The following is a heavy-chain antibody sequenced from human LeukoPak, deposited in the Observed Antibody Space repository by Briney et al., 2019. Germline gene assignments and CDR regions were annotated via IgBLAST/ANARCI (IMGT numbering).Heavy chain of an antibody. CDR1: GYTFTSYD. V-gene: IGHV1-8*01. D-gene: IGHD3-22*01. CDR2: MNPNSGNT. CDR3: ARGFPAYYYDSSGSAFDI. J-gene: IGHJ3*02. Sequence: ASVKVSCKASGYTFTSYDINWVRQATGQGLEWMGWMNPNSGNTGYAQKFQGRVTMTRNTSISTAYMELSSLRSEDTAVYYCARGFPAYYYDSSGSAFDIWGQGTMVTVSS.